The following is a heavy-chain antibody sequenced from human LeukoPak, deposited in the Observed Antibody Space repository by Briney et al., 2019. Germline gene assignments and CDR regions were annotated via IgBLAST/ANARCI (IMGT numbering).Heavy chain of an antibody. CDR3: AKGGSVLRYFDWFAH. Sequence: GGSLRLSCAASGFTFDDYAMHWVRQAPGKGLEWVSGISWNSGSIGYADSVKGRFTISRDNAKNSLYLQMNSLRAEDTALYYCAKGGSVLRYFDWFAHWGQGTLVTVSS. CDR1: GFTFDDYA. J-gene: IGHJ5*02. D-gene: IGHD3-9*01. CDR2: ISWNSGSI. V-gene: IGHV3-9*01.